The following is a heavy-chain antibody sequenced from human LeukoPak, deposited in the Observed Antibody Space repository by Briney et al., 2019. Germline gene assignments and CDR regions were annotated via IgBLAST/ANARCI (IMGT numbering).Heavy chain of an antibody. CDR1: GFRFTGYW. V-gene: IGHV3-23*01. CDR2: ISGSGVST. D-gene: IGHD6-19*01. J-gene: IGHJ3*02. Sequence: GGSLRLSCAASGFRFTGYWMSWVRQAPGKGLEWVSAISGSGVSTHYADSVKGRFTISRDNSKNTLYLQMNSLRAEDTAVYYCAKVFGIEVADASDIWGQGTMVTVSS. CDR3: AKVFGIEVADASDI.